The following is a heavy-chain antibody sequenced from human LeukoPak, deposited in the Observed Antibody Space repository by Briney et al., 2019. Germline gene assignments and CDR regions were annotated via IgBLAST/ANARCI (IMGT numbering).Heavy chain of an antibody. J-gene: IGHJ4*02. Sequence: PSETLSLTCTVSGGSISSGGYYWSWIRQPPGKGLEWIGYIYHSGSTYYNPSLKSRVTISVDRSKNQFSLKLSSVTAADTAVYYCARARPPIGVVTLFDYWGQGTLVTVSS. CDR3: ARARPPIGVVTLFDY. CDR1: GGSISSGGYY. V-gene: IGHV4-30-2*01. D-gene: IGHD3-3*01. CDR2: IYHSGST.